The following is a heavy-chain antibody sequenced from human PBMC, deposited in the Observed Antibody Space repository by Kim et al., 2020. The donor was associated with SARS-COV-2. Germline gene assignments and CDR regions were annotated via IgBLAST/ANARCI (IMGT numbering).Heavy chain of an antibody. D-gene: IGHD5-18*01. CDR2: VSSDGRTT. V-gene: IGHV3-74*01. J-gene: IGHJ4*02. Sequence: GGSLRLSCAAFGFTFSSYWMNWVRQAPGKGLEWVSRVSSDGRTTYYTDSVKGRFTISRDNAKNTLYLQMNSLSADDMAVYYCTRGADSGYNPAGYWGQGTLVTVSS. CDR1: GFTFSSYW. CDR3: TRGADSGYNPAGY.